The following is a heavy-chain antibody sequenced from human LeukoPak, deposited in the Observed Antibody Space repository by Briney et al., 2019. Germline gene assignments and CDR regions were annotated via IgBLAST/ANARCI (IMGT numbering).Heavy chain of an antibody. CDR3: ARDPRGYLAAAGIDC. J-gene: IGHJ4*02. D-gene: IGHD6-13*01. Sequence: GGSLRLSCAASGFTFSSYWMHWVRQAPGKGLVWVSRINSDGSSTTYADSVKGRFTISRDNAKNTLYLQMNSLRAEDTAVYYCARDPRGYLAAAGIDCWGQGTLVTVSS. CDR2: INSDGSST. CDR1: GFTFSSYW. V-gene: IGHV3-74*01.